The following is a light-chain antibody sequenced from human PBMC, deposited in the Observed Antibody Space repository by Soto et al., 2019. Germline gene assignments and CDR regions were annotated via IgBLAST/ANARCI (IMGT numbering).Light chain of an antibody. V-gene: IGLV2-11*01. Sequence: QSALTQPRSVSGSPGQSVTISCTGTSSDVGGYNYASWYQQHPGKAPKLMIYDVSKRPSGVPDRFSGSKFGNTASLTISGLQAEDEADYYCCSYAGSYTYVFGTGTKLTV. CDR1: SSDVGGYNY. CDR3: CSYAGSYTYV. CDR2: DVS. J-gene: IGLJ1*01.